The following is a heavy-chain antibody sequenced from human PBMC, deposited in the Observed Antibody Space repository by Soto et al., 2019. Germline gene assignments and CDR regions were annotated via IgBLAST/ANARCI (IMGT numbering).Heavy chain of an antibody. D-gene: IGHD7-27*01. CDR1: GGSISNYY. Sequence: SETLSLTCSVSGGSISNYYWSWMRHPPGDGLEWIGYIYYSGSTKYNPSLESRVTLSLDTSKNHFSLNLRSVTAADTAVYYCARGSTNWASYFDYWGQGALVTVSS. CDR2: IYYSGST. CDR3: ARGSTNWASYFDY. V-gene: IGHV4-59*01. J-gene: IGHJ4*02.